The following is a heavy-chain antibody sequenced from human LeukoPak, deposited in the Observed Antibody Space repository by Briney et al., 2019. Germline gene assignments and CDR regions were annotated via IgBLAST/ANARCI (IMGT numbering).Heavy chain of an antibody. CDR1: GYTFSTHW. CDR2: INPNGGFT. J-gene: IGHJ5*02. V-gene: IGHV1-46*01. CDR3: ARDQSGEWDLLSGWWFDP. Sequence: GASVKVSCKTSGYTFSTHWMHWVRQAPGQGLEWMGIINPNGGFTSYAQKFQGRVTVTRDMSTSTVYVELSDLKSEDTAVYYCARDQSGEWDLLSGWWFDPWGQGTLVTVSS. D-gene: IGHD1-26*01.